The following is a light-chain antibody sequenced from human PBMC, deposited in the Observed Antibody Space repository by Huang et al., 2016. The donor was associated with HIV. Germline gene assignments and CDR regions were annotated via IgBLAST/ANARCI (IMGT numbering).Light chain of an antibody. J-gene: IGKJ1*01. CDR3: QQYGNSQWT. CDR2: GTS. CDR1: QNVGTSY. V-gene: IGKV3-20*01. Sequence: EIVLTQSPGTLSLSPGERATLSCRASQNVGTSYLAWYQQKPGQTPRLLIYGTSNRATGIADRVSGSGSATDFTLTISSLEPEDFAVYYCQQYGNSQWTFGQGTKVEIK.